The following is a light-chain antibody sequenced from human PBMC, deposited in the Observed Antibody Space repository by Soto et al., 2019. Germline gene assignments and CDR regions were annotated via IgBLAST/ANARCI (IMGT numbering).Light chain of an antibody. CDR3: CSYANRANWV. J-gene: IGLJ3*02. Sequence: QSVLTQPPSASGSPGQSVTISCTGTSSDIGAYNHVSWYQQRPGKAPKLMIYEVNKRPSGVPDRFSGSKSDNTASLTVSGLQADDEADYYCCSYANRANWVFGGGTKLTV. CDR2: EVN. CDR1: SSDIGAYNH. V-gene: IGLV2-8*01.